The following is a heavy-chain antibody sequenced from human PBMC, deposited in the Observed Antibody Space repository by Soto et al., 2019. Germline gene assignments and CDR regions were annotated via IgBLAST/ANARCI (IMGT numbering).Heavy chain of an antibody. V-gene: IGHV4-31*03. Sequence: SETLSLTCTVSGGSISSGGYYWSWIRQHPGKGLEWIGYIYYSGSTYYNTSLKSRVTISVDTSKNQFSLKLSSVTAADTAVYYCARATSLGYCSGGSCSPLHYWGQGTLVTVS. D-gene: IGHD2-15*01. CDR3: ARATSLGYCSGGSCSPLHY. J-gene: IGHJ4*02. CDR2: IYYSGST. CDR1: GGSISSGGYY.